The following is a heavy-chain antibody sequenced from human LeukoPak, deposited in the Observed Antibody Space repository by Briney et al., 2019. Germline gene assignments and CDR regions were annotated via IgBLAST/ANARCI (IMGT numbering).Heavy chain of an antibody. V-gene: IGHV4-61*02. CDR2: IYTSGST. D-gene: IGHD3-22*01. Sequence: PSQTLSLTCTVSGNSISSGDNYWSWIRQPAGKGLEWIGRIYTSGSTNYNPSLKSRVTISGDTSKNQFSLRLSSVTASDTAVYYCARASYSYDINGWVPFDYWGQGTLVTVSS. CDR1: GNSISSGDNY. J-gene: IGHJ4*02. CDR3: ARASYSYDINGWVPFDY.